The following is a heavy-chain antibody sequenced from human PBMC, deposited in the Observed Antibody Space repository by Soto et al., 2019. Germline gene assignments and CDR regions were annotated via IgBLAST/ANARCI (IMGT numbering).Heavy chain of an antibody. CDR3: AKDADLIAVAGYLDY. V-gene: IGHV3-30*18. CDR2: ISYDGSNK. J-gene: IGHJ4*02. D-gene: IGHD6-19*01. CDR1: GFTFSSYG. Sequence: PGRSLRLSCAASGFTFSSYGMHWVRQAPGKGLKKVAVISYDGSNKYYADYVKGRFTISRDNSKNTLYLQMNSLRAEDMAVYYCAKDADLIAVAGYLDYWGQGTLVTVSS.